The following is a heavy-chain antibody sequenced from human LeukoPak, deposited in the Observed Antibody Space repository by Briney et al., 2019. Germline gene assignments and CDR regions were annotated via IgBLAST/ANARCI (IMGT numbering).Heavy chain of an antibody. V-gene: IGHV3-33*01. D-gene: IGHD3-10*01. CDR1: GFTFSSYG. CDR3: AREVTMVRGENPFDY. CDR2: IWYDGSNK. Sequence: GGSLRLSCAASGFTFSSYGTHWVRQAPGKGLEWVAVIWYDGSNKYYADSVKGRFTISRDNSKNTLYLQMNSLRAEDTAVYYCAREVTMVRGENPFDYWGQGTLVTVSS. J-gene: IGHJ4*02.